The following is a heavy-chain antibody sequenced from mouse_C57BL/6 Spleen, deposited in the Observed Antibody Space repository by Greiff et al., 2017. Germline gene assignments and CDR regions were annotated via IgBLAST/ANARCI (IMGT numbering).Heavy chain of an antibody. CDR3: AREGTTVVGFDY. V-gene: IGHV1-61*01. CDR2: IYPSDSET. D-gene: IGHD1-1*01. J-gene: IGHJ2*01. Sequence: QVQLQQPGAELVRPGPSVKLSCTASGYTFTSYWMDWVKQRPGQGLEWIGNIYPSDSETHYNQKFKDKATLTVDKSSSTAYMQLSSLTSEDSAVYYCAREGTTVVGFDYWGQGTTLTVSS. CDR1: GYTFTSYW.